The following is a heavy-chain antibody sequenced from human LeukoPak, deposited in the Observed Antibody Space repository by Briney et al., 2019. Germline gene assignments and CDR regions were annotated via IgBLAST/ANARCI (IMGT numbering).Heavy chain of an antibody. CDR3: VKSGTWADFDS. Sequence: GGSLRLSCAASGFIFSSYAMHWVRQAPGKGLEYVSAISSNGGSTYYANSVKGRFTISRDNSKNTLHLQMSSLRADDTAVYYCVKSGTWADFDSWGQGTLVTVSS. D-gene: IGHD1-26*01. CDR1: GFIFSSYA. J-gene: IGHJ4*02. CDR2: ISSNGGST. V-gene: IGHV3-64D*09.